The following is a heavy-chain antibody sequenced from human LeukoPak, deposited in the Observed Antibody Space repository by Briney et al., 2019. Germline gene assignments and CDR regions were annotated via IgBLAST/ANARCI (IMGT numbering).Heavy chain of an antibody. CDR2: IYSGGST. V-gene: IGHV3-66*01. J-gene: IGHJ4*02. Sequence: GGSLRLSCAASGFTFSSYAMSWVRQAPGKGLEWVSVIYSGGSTYYADSVKGRFTISRDNSKNTLYLQMNSLRAEDMAVYYCAKEESKPYFDYWGQGTLVTVSS. CDR1: GFTFSSYA. CDR3: AKEESKPYFDY.